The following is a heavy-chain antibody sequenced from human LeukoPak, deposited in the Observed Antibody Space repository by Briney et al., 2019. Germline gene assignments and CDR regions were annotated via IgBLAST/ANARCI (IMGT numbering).Heavy chain of an antibody. CDR2: IYYSGST. V-gene: IGHV4-30-4*08. CDR1: GGSISSGDYY. Sequence: SQTLSLTCTVSGGSISSGDYYWSWIRQPPGKGLEWIGYIYYSGSTYYNPSLKSRVTISVDTSKNQFSLKLSSVTAADTAVYYCARQKQLESYYYYMDVWGKGTTVTVSS. D-gene: IGHD1-1*01. J-gene: IGHJ6*03. CDR3: ARQKQLESYYYYMDV.